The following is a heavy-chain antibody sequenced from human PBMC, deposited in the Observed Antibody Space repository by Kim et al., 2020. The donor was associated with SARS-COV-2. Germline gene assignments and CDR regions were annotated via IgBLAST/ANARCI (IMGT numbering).Heavy chain of an antibody. Sequence: NPSLKSRVTISVDTSKNQFSLKLSSVTAADTAVYYCARVDSRIAANWFDPWGQGTLVTVSS. J-gene: IGHJ5*02. V-gene: IGHV4-31*02. CDR3: ARVDSRIAANWFDP. D-gene: IGHD6-13*01.